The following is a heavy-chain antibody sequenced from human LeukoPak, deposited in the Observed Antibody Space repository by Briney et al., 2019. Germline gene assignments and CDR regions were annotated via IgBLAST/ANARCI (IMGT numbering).Heavy chain of an antibody. J-gene: IGHJ6*02. CDR1: GGSISSSSYY. CDR3: ASLGTAYYYGMDV. V-gene: IGHV4-39*01. CDR2: IYYSGST. Sequence: SETLSLTCTVSGGSISSSSYYWGWIRQPPGKGLEWIGSIYYSGSTYYNPSLKSQVTISVDTSKNQFSLKLSSVTAADTAVYYCASLGTAYYYGMDVWGQGTTVTVSS.